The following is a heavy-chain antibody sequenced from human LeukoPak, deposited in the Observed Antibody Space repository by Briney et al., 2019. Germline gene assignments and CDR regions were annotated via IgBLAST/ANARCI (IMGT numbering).Heavy chain of an antibody. Sequence: SETLSLTCTVSGGSISSYYWSWIRQPPGKGLEWIGYIYYSGSTNYNPSLKSRVTISVDTSKNQFSLKLSSVTVADTAVYYCARDYGGNLDYWGQGTLVTVSS. CDR2: IYYSGST. CDR3: ARDYGGNLDY. J-gene: IGHJ4*02. D-gene: IGHD4-23*01. CDR1: GGSISSYY. V-gene: IGHV4-59*01.